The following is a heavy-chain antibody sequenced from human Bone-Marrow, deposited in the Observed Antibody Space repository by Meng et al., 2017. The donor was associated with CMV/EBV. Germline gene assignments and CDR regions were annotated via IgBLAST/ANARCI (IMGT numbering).Heavy chain of an antibody. V-gene: IGHV3-21*01. CDR3: VRDGGPGIAVAGLGWFDP. CDR2: ISSSSSYI. Sequence: GGSLRLSCAASGFTFSSYSMNWVRQAPGKGLEWVSSISSSSSYIYYTDSVKGRFTISRDNTKKSLYLQMNSLRAEDTAVYYWVRDGGPGIAVAGLGWFDPWGQRTLVTVSS. CDR1: GFTFSSYS. D-gene: IGHD6-19*01. J-gene: IGHJ5*02.